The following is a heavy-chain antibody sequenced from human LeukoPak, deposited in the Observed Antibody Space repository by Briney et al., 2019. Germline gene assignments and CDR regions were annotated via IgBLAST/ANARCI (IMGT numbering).Heavy chain of an antibody. CDR3: ARHNGAPDYYGSGTHGYYYMDV. V-gene: IGHV5-51*01. Sequence: GESLKISCKGSGYSFTSYWIGWVRQMPGKGLEWMGIIYPGDSDTRYSPSFQGQVTISADKSISTAYLQWSSLKASDTAMYYCARHNGAPDYYGSGTHGYYYMDVWGKGTTVTISS. D-gene: IGHD3-10*01. J-gene: IGHJ6*03. CDR2: IYPGDSDT. CDR1: GYSFTSYW.